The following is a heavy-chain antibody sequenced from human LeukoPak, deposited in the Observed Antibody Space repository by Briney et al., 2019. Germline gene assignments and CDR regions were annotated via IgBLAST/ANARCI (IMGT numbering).Heavy chain of an antibody. CDR2: IYYSGST. Sequence: PSETLSLTCTDSGDSISSTSYYWGWIRQPPGKGLEWIGSIYYSGSTNYNPSLKSRVTISLDTSKNQFSLNLNSVTAADTAVYYCARDVPPLSGGSGSYYNGYWGQGTLVTVSS. CDR3: ARDVPPLSGGSGSYYNGY. D-gene: IGHD3-10*01. J-gene: IGHJ4*02. CDR1: GDSISSTSYY. V-gene: IGHV4-39*07.